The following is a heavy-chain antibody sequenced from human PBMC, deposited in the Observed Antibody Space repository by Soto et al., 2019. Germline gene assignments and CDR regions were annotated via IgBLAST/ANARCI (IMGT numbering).Heavy chain of an antibody. CDR1: AGSFSHYY. Sequence: QVQQQPWGAGLLKPSETLSLTCTVYAGSFSHYYWNWIRQSPGKGRERIGKIKHGGSSSYNPSLRSRVSISVDMSKNQFSLTLSSVTAADTAVYYCARGGSSDWQVALDIWGQGTMVPVSS. D-gene: IGHD6-19*01. J-gene: IGHJ3*02. CDR3: ARGGSSDWQVALDI. V-gene: IGHV4-34*01. CDR2: IKHGGSS.